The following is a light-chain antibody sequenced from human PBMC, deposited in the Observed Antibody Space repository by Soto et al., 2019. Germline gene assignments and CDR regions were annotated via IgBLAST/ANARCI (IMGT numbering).Light chain of an antibody. V-gene: IGLV2-14*01. J-gene: IGLJ3*02. CDR1: SSDVGGHNY. Sequence: QSALTQPASVSGSPGQSITVSCTGTSSDVGGHNYVSWFQQHPGQAPKLLIYEVTTRPSGVSTRFSGSKSGNTASLTISGLQAEDEADYYCSSYTSSSTWVFGGGTKLTVL. CDR3: SSYTSSSTWV. CDR2: EVT.